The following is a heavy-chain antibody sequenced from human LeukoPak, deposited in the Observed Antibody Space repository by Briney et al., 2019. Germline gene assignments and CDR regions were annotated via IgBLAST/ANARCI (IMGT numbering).Heavy chain of an antibody. CDR1: GFTFSDHY. CDR3: AKAMFFDY. D-gene: IGHD3-10*02. Sequence: GGSLRLSCAASGFTFSDHYMDWVRQAPGKGLEWVSAISGSGGSTYYADSVKGRFTISRDNSKNTLYLQMNSLRAEDTAVYYCAKAMFFDYWGQGTLVTVSS. CDR2: ISGSGGST. J-gene: IGHJ4*02. V-gene: IGHV3-23*01.